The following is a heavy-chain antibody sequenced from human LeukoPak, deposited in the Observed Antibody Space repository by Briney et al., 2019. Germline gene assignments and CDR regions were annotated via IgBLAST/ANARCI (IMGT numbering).Heavy chain of an antibody. V-gene: IGHV3-20*04. Sequence: PGGSLRLSCAISGFTFDDYGMNWVRQAPGKGLEWVSGTNWNGDYTHYADSVKGRFTISRDNAKNSLYLQMTSLRAEDTALYYCARSYSSRSFYYMDVWGKGTTVTVS. CDR1: GFTFDDYG. D-gene: IGHD6-13*01. CDR3: ARSYSSRSFYYMDV. J-gene: IGHJ6*03. CDR2: TNWNGDYT.